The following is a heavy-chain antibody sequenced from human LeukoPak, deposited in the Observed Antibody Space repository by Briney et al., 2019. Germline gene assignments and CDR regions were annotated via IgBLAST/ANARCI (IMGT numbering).Heavy chain of an antibody. Sequence: KPSETLSLTCAVYGGSFRGYYWSWIRQPPGKGLEWIGEINHSGSTNYNPSLKSRVTISVDTSKNQFSLKLSSVTAADTAVYYCARALSRTMVRVSYYFDYWGQGTLVTVSS. V-gene: IGHV4-34*01. CDR3: ARALSRTMVRVSYYFDY. CDR1: GGSFRGYY. J-gene: IGHJ4*02. D-gene: IGHD3-10*01. CDR2: INHSGST.